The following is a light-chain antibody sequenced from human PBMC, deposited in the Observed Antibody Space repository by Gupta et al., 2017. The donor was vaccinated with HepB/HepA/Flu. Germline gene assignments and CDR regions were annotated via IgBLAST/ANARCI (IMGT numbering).Light chain of an antibody. J-gene: IGLJ3*02. CDR1: HGFNLDAYR. Sequence: QAVLTQPSSLSASPGASASPTCPLRHGFNLDAYRMYWYQQKPGSPPQYLLRYKSDSDKQQGSGVPSRFSGSKDASANAWILLISGLQSEDEADYYCMIWHNNAWVFGGGTKLTVL. CDR3: MIWHNNAWV. V-gene: IGLV5-45*02. CDR2: YKSDSDK.